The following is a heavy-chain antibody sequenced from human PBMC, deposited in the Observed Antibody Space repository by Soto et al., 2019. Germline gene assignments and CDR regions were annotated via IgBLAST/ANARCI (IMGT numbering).Heavy chain of an antibody. J-gene: IGHJ3*02. Sequence: GESLQLSCTGSGYSFTRYWIGWVRQMPGKGLEWMGIIYPGDSDTRYSPSFQGQVTISADKSISTAYLQWSSLKASDTAMYYCARQWLVRAFDIWGQGTMVTVSS. CDR2: IYPGDSDT. CDR1: GYSFTRYW. CDR3: ARQWLVRAFDI. D-gene: IGHD6-19*01. V-gene: IGHV5-51*01.